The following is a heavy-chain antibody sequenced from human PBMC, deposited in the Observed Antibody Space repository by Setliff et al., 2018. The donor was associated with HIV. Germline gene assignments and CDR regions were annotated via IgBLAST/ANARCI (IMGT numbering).Heavy chain of an antibody. D-gene: IGHD6-6*01. Sequence: SETLSLTCAVSNYSIDSGYYWGWIRQPPGKGLEWTGSIYHSGSTYYNPSLKSRVTISVDTSKNQVSLKLSSVTAADTAVYYCASSLYSSSSFDYWGQGMLVTVSS. CDR1: NYSIDSGYY. CDR3: ASSLYSSSSFDY. J-gene: IGHJ4*02. V-gene: IGHV4-38-2*01. CDR2: IYHSGST.